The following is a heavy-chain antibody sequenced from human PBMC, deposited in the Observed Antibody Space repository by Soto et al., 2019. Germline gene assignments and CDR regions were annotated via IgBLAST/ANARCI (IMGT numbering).Heavy chain of an antibody. V-gene: IGHV3-23*01. CDR2: ISGSGGST. Sequence: EVQLLESGGGLVQPGGSLSFPCAASGFTFSSNAMSWVRQPPGKGLEWVSAISGSGGSTYYADSVKGRFTISRDNSKNTLYLQMNSLRAEDTAVYYCAKDSRIAARRTIDYWGQGTLVTVSS. D-gene: IGHD6-6*01. CDR1: GFTFSSNA. CDR3: AKDSRIAARRTIDY. J-gene: IGHJ4*02.